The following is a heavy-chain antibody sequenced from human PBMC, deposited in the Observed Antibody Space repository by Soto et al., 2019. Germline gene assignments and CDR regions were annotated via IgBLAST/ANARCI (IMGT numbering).Heavy chain of an antibody. V-gene: IGHV4-61*01. CDR1: GGSVSSGSYY. CDR2: IYYSGST. J-gene: IGHJ4*02. D-gene: IGHD6-13*01. Sequence: SETLSLTCTVSGGSVSSGSYYWSWIRQPPGKGLEWIGYIYYSGSTNYNPSLKSRVTISVDTSKNQFSLKLSSVTAADTAVYYCARVLIAAADDRYFDYWGQRTLVTVSS. CDR3: ARVLIAAADDRYFDY.